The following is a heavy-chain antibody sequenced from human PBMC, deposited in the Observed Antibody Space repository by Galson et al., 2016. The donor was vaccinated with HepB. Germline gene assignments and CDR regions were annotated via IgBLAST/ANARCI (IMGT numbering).Heavy chain of an antibody. D-gene: IGHD5-18*01. CDR2: ISYDGSKK. CDR1: GFTFSSYG. V-gene: IGHV3-30*18. CDR3: AKESMVMGMSDGDYFDY. J-gene: IGHJ4*02. Sequence: SLRLSCAASGFTFSSYGMHWVRQAPGKGLEWVAVISYDGSKKYYADSVKGRFTISRDNSKNTLYVQMNSLRAEDTAVYYCAKESMVMGMSDGDYFDYWGQGTLVTVSS.